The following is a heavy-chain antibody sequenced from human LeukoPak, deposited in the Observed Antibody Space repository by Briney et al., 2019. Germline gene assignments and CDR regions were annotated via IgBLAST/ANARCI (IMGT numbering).Heavy chain of an antibody. CDR3: ARHGPLYEYFYYNMDV. CDR2: IYYSGST. Sequence: SETLSLTCTVSGDSISSYYWSWIRQPPGKGLEWIGYIYYSGSTDYNPSLKSRVIISVDTSKNQFSLKLSSVTAADTAVYYCARHGPLYEYFYYNMDVWGQGTTVTVSS. CDR1: GDSISSYY. D-gene: IGHD5/OR15-5a*01. J-gene: IGHJ6*02. V-gene: IGHV4-59*08.